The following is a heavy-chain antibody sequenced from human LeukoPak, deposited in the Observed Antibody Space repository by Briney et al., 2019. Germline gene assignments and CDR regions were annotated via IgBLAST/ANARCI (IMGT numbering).Heavy chain of an antibody. J-gene: IGHJ2*01. CDR2: IYYSGST. CDR3: ARNWGSARYLDL. Sequence: PSETLSLTCTVSGGSISSGDYYWSWIRQPPGKGLEWIGYIYYSGSTYYNPSLKSRVTISVDTSKNQFSLKLSSLTAADTAVYYCARNWGSARYLDLWGRGTLVTVSS. CDR1: GGSISSGDYY. V-gene: IGHV4-30-4*01. D-gene: IGHD7-27*01.